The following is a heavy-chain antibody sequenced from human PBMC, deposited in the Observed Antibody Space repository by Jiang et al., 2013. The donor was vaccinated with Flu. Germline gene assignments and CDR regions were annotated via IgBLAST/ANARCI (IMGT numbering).Heavy chain of an antibody. J-gene: IGHJ4*02. D-gene: IGHD4-11*01. CDR1: GFTFGSYA. V-gene: IGHV3-30-3*01. Sequence: VQLLESGGGVVQPGRSLRLSCAASGFTFGSYAMHWVRQPPGKGLEWVAVVTYDGNNKYYADSVKGRFTISRDNSKNTLYLQMNSLRDEDTAVYYCARFDYSNYLDYWGQGTL. CDR3: ARFDYSNYLDY. CDR2: VTYDGNNK.